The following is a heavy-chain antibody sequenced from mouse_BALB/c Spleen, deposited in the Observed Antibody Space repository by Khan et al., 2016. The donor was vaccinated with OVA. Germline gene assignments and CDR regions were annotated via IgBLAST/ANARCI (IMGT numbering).Heavy chain of an antibody. CDR3: ARRAPDDAMDY. D-gene: IGHD3-3*01. CDR1: GYIFTSFW. CDR2: IYPATGST. V-gene: IGHV1S132*01. J-gene: IGHJ4*01. Sequence: VKLQESGAEVVRPGASVKLSCKTSGYIFTSFWIQWVKQRSGQGLEWIARIYPATGSTYYNEKFKGKATLTADKSSNPVYMHLSSLKSEDSAVYFCARRAPDDAMDYWGQGASVTVSS.